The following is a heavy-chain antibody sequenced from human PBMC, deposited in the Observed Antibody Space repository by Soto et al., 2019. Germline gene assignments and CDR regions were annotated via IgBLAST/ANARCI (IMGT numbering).Heavy chain of an antibody. CDR1: GYSISSGYF. J-gene: IGHJ4*02. D-gene: IGHD3-22*01. V-gene: IGHV4-38-2*02. Sequence: SETLSLTCAVSGYSISSGYFWGWIRQPPGQGLEWIGSIFHSGSTYYNPSLKSRVTISVDTSKNQFSLKLSSVTAADMAVYYCAREDYYEGSGYYYYFDYWGQGTLVTVS. CDR2: IFHSGST. CDR3: AREDYYEGSGYYYYFDY.